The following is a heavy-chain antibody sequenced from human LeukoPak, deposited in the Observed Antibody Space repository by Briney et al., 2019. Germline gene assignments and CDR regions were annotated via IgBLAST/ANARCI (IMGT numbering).Heavy chain of an antibody. D-gene: IGHD2-2*01. CDR2: IYTSGST. CDR1: GVSISSYY. CDR3: GRVVRAAMGWFDH. V-gene: IGHV4-4*07. J-gene: IGHJ5*02. Sequence: SETLSLTCTVSGVSISSYYWSWIRQPAGKGLEWIGRIYTSGSTNYNPSPKSRVTMSVDTSNNQFSRKLSSVAAAAPPVYYCGRVVRAAMGWFDHWGQGTLVTVSS.